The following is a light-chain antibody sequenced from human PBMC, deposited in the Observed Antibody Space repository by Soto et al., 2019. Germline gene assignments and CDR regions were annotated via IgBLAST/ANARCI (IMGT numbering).Light chain of an antibody. J-gene: IGKJ2*01. V-gene: IGKV3-20*01. Sequence: EIVLTQSPGTLSLSPGERATLSCRASQSVSSSYLAWYQQKPGQAPRLLIYGASSRATGIPDRFSGSGSGTDFTLSSSRLESEDFAVYYCQQYGCSPYTFGLGTKLEIK. CDR2: GAS. CDR1: QSVSSSY. CDR3: QQYGCSPYT.